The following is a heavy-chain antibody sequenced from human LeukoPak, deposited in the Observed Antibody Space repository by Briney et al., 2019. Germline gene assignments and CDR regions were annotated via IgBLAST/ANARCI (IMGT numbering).Heavy chain of an antibody. CDR1: GYTFTSYG. CDR3: ARTYYYDSSGPSAEYFQH. J-gene: IGHJ1*01. D-gene: IGHD3-22*01. CDR2: IIPIFGTA. V-gene: IGHV1-18*01. Sequence: ASVKVSCKASGYTFTSYGISWVRQAPGQGLEWMGGIIPIFGTANYAQKFQGRVTMTRDTSTSTVYMELRSLRSDDTAVYYCARTYYYDSSGPSAEYFQHWGQGTLVTVSS.